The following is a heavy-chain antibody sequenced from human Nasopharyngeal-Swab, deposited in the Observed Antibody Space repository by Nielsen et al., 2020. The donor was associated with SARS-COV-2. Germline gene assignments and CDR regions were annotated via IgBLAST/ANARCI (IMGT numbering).Heavy chain of an antibody. D-gene: IGHD3-16*01. V-gene: IGHV3-7*01. J-gene: IGHJ3*02. CDR2: INQDASVK. CDR1: GFTFSGYW. CDR3: VKDLRGKYAFDI. Sequence: GGSLRLSCAASGFTFSGYWMTWVRQAPGKGPEWVANINQDASVKKYVDSVKGRFTISRDNSKNTLYLQMNSLRAEDTAVYWCVKDLRGKYAFDIWGQGTMVTVSS.